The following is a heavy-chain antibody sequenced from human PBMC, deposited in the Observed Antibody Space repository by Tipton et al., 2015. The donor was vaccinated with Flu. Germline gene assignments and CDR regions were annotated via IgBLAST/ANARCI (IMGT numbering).Heavy chain of an antibody. CDR3: SRETPSTYYYYFDS. CDR1: GGSITGGNFY. Sequence: LRLSCTVSGGSITGGNFYWSWIRQPAGKGLEWIGCIYDNGSTQHNSSLKSRVTLSLDTSKNQFSLKLTSVTAADTAVYYCSRETPSTYYYYFDSWGQGTRVTVSS. D-gene: IGHD3-10*01. CDR2: IYDNGST. V-gene: IGHV4-61*02. J-gene: IGHJ4*02.